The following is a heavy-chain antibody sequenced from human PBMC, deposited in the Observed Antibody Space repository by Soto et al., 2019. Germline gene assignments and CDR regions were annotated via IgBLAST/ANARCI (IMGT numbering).Heavy chain of an antibody. J-gene: IGHJ4*02. CDR3: AKGGGSYTTGWYNDY. CDR2: IWTSGRT. Sequence: QVQLQESGPGLVKPSETMSLTCTVSGVSLSNSYCSWARQPPGKGLEWIGHIWTSGRTNYNPSLGSRVTLSVDTSKKQVSLQLSSVTATDTAVYYCAKGGGSYTTGWYNDYWGQGTLVTVSS. D-gene: IGHD6-19*01. V-gene: IGHV4-4*08. CDR1: GVSLSNSY.